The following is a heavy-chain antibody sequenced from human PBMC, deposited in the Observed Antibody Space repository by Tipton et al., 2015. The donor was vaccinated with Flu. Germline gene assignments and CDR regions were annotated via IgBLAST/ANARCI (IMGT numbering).Heavy chain of an antibody. CDR1: GFPFGDYA. CDR2: IRSIDYGGTT. Sequence: RSLRLSCKVSGFPFGDYAMSWVRQAPGKGLEWVGFIRSIDYGGTTEYAASVEGRFTISRDDSKSVAYLQMGSLKTEDTAVYYCARSSRGTGYSRLDYWGQGTLVTVSS. D-gene: IGHD3/OR15-3a*01. V-gene: IGHV3-49*04. CDR3: ARSSRGTGYSRLDY. J-gene: IGHJ4*02.